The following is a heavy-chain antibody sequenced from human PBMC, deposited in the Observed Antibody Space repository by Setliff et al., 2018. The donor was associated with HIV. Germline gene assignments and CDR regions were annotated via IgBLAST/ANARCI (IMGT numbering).Heavy chain of an antibody. Sequence: PGGSLRLSCTASGFTFGDYTMSWVRQAPGKGLEWVGLIRSEAYGGTTEYAASVKGRFTISRDDSKNTLYLQMKSLKTEDTAVYYCTTEVFRQWLVGDYWGQGTLVTVSS. CDR1: GFTFGDYT. CDR3: TTEVFRQWLVGDY. J-gene: IGHJ4*02. V-gene: IGHV3-49*04. CDR2: IRSEAYGGTT. D-gene: IGHD6-19*01.